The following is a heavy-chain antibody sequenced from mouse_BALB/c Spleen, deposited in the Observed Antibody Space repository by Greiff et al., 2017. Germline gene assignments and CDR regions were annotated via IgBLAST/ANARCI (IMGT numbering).Heavy chain of an antibody. J-gene: IGHJ4*01. Sequence: QLQQSGPELMKPGASVKISCKASGYSFTSYYMHWVKQSHGKSLEWIGYIDPFNGGTSYNQKFKGKATLTVDKSSSTAYMHLSSLTSEDSAVYYCAGGNYFYAMDYWGQGTSVTVSS. CDR1: GYSFTSYY. D-gene: IGHD2-1*01. CDR3: AGGNYFYAMDY. CDR2: IDPFNGGT. V-gene: IGHV1S135*01.